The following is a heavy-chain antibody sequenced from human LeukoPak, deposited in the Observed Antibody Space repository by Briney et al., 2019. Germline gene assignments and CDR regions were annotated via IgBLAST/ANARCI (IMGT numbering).Heavy chain of an antibody. V-gene: IGHV4-4*07. CDR1: GGSISNYH. CDR2: IHASGST. D-gene: IGHD6-19*01. CDR3: ARRDISSGWSFDY. Sequence: SETLSLTCTVSGGSISNYHWSWIRQPAGKGLEWIGQIHASGSTNYNPPLKSRVTMSIDTPENQLSLTIRSVTAADTAVYYCARRDISSGWSFDYWGQGTLVTVSS. J-gene: IGHJ4*02.